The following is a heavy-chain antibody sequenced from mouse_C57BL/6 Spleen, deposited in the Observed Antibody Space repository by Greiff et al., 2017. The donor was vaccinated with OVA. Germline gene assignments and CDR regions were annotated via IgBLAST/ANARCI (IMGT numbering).Heavy chain of an antibody. CDR1: GYTFTSYD. V-gene: IGHV1-85*01. CDR2: IYPRDGST. D-gene: IGHD2-3*01. Sequence: VQLQQSGPELVKPGASVKLSCKASGYTFTSYDINWVKQRPGQGLEWIGWIYPRDGSTQYNEKFKGKATLTVDTSSSTAYMELHSLTSEDSAVYFCARRDGPYAMDYWGQGTSVTVSS. CDR3: ARRDGPYAMDY. J-gene: IGHJ4*01.